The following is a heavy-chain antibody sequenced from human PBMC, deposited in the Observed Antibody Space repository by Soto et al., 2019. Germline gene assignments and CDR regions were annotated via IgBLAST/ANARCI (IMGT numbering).Heavy chain of an antibody. Sequence: QLQLQESGPGLVKPSETLSLTCTVSGGSISSSSYYWGWIRQPPGKGLEWIGSIYYSGSTYYNPSLKSRVTISVDTSKNQFSLKLSSVTAADTAVYYCARGGLLWFGEFPAVYYFDYWGQGTLVTVSS. V-gene: IGHV4-39*01. D-gene: IGHD3-10*01. J-gene: IGHJ4*02. CDR2: IYYSGST. CDR3: ARGGLLWFGEFPAVYYFDY. CDR1: GGSISSSSYY.